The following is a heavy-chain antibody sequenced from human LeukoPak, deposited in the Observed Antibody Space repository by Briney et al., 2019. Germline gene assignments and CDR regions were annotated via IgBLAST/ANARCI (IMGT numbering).Heavy chain of an antibody. CDR2: ISGSTGST. V-gene: IGHV3-23*01. Sequence: GGSLRLSCVASGFTFSSYSMNWVRQAPGKGLEWVSLISGSTGSTYYADSVKGRFSISRDNSKNTIYLQMNSLRAEDTAVYYCAKCPVSAIVGATTLDYWGQGTLVTVSS. J-gene: IGHJ4*02. CDR3: AKCPVSAIVGATTLDY. D-gene: IGHD1-26*01. CDR1: GFTFSSYS.